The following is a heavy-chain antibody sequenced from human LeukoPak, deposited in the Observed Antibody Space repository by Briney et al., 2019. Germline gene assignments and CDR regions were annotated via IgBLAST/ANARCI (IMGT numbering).Heavy chain of an antibody. CDR2: INHSGST. CDR3: AIYSGSYGANWFDP. CDR1: GGSFSDYY. Sequence: SETLSLTCAVYGGSFSDYYWSWIRQPPGKGLEWIGEINHSGSTNHNPSLKSRVTISVDTSKNQFSLKLSSMTAADTAVYYCAIYSGSYGANWFDPWGQGTLVTVSS. V-gene: IGHV4-34*01. D-gene: IGHD1-26*01. J-gene: IGHJ5*02.